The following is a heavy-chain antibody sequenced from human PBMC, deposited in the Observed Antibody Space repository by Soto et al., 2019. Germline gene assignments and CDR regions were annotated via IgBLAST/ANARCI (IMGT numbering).Heavy chain of an antibody. J-gene: IGHJ4*02. Sequence: GGSLRLSCAASGFTFSSYGMHWVRQAPGKGLEWVAVISYDGSNEYYADSVKGRFTISRDNSKNTLYMQMNSLRAEDTAVYYCAKDPWPRSGSYYCYFDYWGQGTLVTVSS. D-gene: IGHD1-26*01. V-gene: IGHV3-30*18. CDR1: GFTFSSYG. CDR3: AKDPWPRSGSYYCYFDY. CDR2: ISYDGSNE.